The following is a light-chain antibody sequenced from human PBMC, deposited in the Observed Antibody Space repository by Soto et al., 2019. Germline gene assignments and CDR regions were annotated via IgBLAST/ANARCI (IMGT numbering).Light chain of an antibody. Sequence: QSALTQPASVSGSPGQSITISCTGASSDVGGYNYVSWYQQHPGKAPKPMIYDVSDRPXXVSNXFSGSKSGNTASLTISGLQAEDEADYYCSSYTSSSTRVFGTGTKLTVL. V-gene: IGLV2-14*01. CDR1: SSDVGGYNY. CDR2: DVS. CDR3: SSYTSSSTRV. J-gene: IGLJ1*01.